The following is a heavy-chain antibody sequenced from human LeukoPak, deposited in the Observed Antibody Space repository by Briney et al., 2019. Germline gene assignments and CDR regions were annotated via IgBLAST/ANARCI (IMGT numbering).Heavy chain of an antibody. CDR3: AKPLPSYTVTMSGFDY. Sequence: GGSLRLSCAASGFTFSSYAMHWVRQAPGKGLEWVAVISYDGSNKYYADSVKGRFTISRDNSKNTLYLQMNSLRAEDTAVYYCAKPLPSYTVTMSGFDYWGQGTLVTVSS. D-gene: IGHD4-17*01. CDR2: ISYDGSNK. V-gene: IGHV3-30*04. CDR1: GFTFSSYA. J-gene: IGHJ4*02.